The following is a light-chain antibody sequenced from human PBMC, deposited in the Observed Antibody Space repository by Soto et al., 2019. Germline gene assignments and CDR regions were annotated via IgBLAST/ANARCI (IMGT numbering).Light chain of an antibody. CDR3: QPYNTYPPYT. J-gene: IGKJ2*01. CDR1: QSGTTW. Sequence: DIQMTQSPSTLSASVGDRVTITCRASQSGTTWSAWYQQRPGRAPKVLIYKASGLDSGVPSRFSGSGSGTESTLSISSLQADDFATYHCQPYNTYPPYTFRQATKLEIK. V-gene: IGKV1-5*03. CDR2: KAS.